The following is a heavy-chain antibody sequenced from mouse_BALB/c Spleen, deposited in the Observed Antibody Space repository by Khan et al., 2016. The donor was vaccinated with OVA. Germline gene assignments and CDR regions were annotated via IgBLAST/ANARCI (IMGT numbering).Heavy chain of an antibody. J-gene: IGHJ3*01. D-gene: IGHD1-1*01. CDR2: IYPGSGNT. CDR3: VRGNYYGSTSWFGY. V-gene: IGHV1-84*02. Sequence: QVQLKQSGPELVKPGVSVKISCKASGYIFTDYYINWVKQKPGQGLEWIGWIYPGSGNTKYNENFKGKATLTVDTSSSTAYMQLSSLTSEDTAVYFCVRGNYYGSTSWFGYWGQGTLVTVST. CDR1: GYIFTDYY.